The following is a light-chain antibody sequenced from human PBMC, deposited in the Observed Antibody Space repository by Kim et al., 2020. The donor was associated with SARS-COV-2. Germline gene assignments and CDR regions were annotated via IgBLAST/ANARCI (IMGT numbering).Light chain of an antibody. V-gene: IGKV1-39*01. J-gene: IGKJ2*03. CDR2: AAS. CDR1: HSISSY. CDR3: QQSYSTPPYS. Sequence: ASLGDRVTFTCRSSHSISSYLNWYQLKPGKAPKLLIYAASSLQSVVPARFSGSGSVTYFTLTISCLQPEDFSTYYCQQSYSTPPYSFGQGTKLEI.